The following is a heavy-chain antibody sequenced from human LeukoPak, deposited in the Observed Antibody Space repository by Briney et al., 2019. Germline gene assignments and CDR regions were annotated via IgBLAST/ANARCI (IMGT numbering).Heavy chain of an antibody. Sequence: GSLRLSCAASGFTFSSYAMSWVRQAPGKGLEWVSAISGSGGSTYYADSVKGRFTISRDNSKNTLYLQMNSLRAEDTAVYYCAKDVTRVEMFDYWGQGTLVTVSS. J-gene: IGHJ4*02. CDR1: GFTFSSYA. CDR2: ISGSGGST. CDR3: AKDVTRVEMFDY. V-gene: IGHV3-23*01. D-gene: IGHD5-24*01.